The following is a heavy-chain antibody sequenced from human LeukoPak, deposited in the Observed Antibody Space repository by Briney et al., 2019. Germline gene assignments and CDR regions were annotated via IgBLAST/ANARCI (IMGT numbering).Heavy chain of an antibody. CDR2: SRGGRT. CDR3: AKFPEPGGFLSRTPKGHYDMDV. V-gene: IGHV3-23*01. J-gene: IGHJ6*02. CDR1: GFSFSSYT. Sequence: GSLRLSCAPSGFSFSSYTMNWVREAPGKGLEWVSASRGGRTYYADSVQGRFTISRDYSHNTLFLQMNSLRVDDTAVYYCAKFPEPGGFLSRTPKGHYDMDVWGQGTTVIVSS. D-gene: IGHD3-3*01.